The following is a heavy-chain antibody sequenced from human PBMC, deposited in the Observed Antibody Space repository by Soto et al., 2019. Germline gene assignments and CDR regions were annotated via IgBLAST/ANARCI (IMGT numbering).Heavy chain of an antibody. CDR3: AKVHWNFLVYYFDY. Sequence: PGGSLRLSCVASGLTVSHNYMAWVRQAPEMGLEWVSILYTEGTTYYADSVKGRFTISRDSSKNTLFLQMDSLRAEDTAVYYCAKVHWNFLVYYFDYWGQGTLVTVSS. CDR1: GLTVSHNY. CDR2: LYTEGTT. V-gene: IGHV3-53*01. D-gene: IGHD1-7*01. J-gene: IGHJ4*02.